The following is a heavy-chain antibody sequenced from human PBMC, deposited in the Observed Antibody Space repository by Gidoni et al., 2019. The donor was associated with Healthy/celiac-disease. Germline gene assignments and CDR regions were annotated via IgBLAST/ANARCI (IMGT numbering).Heavy chain of an antibody. CDR3: ARVKAYSNYGPVDY. V-gene: IGHV3-33*01. J-gene: IGHJ4*02. CDR1: GFTFSSYG. CDR2: IWYDGSNK. D-gene: IGHD4-4*01. Sequence: QVQLVESGGGVVQPGRSLRLSCAASGFTFSSYGMHWVRPAPGKGLEWVAVIWYDGSNKYYADSVKGRFTISRDNSKNTLYLQMNSLRAEDTAVYYCARVKAYSNYGPVDYWGQGTLVTVSS.